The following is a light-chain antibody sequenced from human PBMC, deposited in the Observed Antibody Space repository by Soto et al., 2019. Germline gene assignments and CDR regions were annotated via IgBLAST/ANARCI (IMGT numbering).Light chain of an antibody. CDR3: QQYVGSPRRT. V-gene: IGKV3-20*01. J-gene: IGKJ1*01. CDR1: QTVSSSY. CDR2: GAS. Sequence: EIVLTQSPGTLSLSPGERATLSCRASQTVSSSYLAWYQQKPGQAPRLLIYGASSRAADIPDRFSGSGSGTDFTLTISRLEPEDCAVYYCQQYVGSPRRTFGQGTKVEIK.